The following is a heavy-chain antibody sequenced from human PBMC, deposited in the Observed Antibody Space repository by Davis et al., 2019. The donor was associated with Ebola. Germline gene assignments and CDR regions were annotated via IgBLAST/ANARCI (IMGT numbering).Heavy chain of an antibody. D-gene: IGHD3-3*01. Sequence: MPSETLSLTCAVYGGSFSGYYWSWIRQPPGKGLEWIGEINHSGSTNYNPSLKSRVTISVDTSKNQFSLKLSSVTAADTAVYYCARGRGYDFWSGYYGTIYYYYGMDVWGQGTTVTVSS. J-gene: IGHJ6*02. V-gene: IGHV4-34*01. CDR1: GGSFSGYY. CDR3: ARGRGYDFWSGYYGTIYYYYGMDV. CDR2: INHSGST.